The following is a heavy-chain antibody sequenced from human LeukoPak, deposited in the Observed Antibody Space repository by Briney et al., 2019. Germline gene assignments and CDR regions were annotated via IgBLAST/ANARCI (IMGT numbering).Heavy chain of an antibody. Sequence: GGSLRLSCAASGFTFSSYGMHWVRQAPGKGLEWVAVIWYDGSNKYYADTVKGRFTISRDNSKNTLYLQMNSLRAEDTAVYYCARGTSRWTQILGYWGQGTLVTVSS. D-gene: IGHD6-13*01. CDR3: ARGTSRWTQILGY. J-gene: IGHJ4*02. V-gene: IGHV3-33*01. CDR1: GFTFSSYG. CDR2: IWYDGSNK.